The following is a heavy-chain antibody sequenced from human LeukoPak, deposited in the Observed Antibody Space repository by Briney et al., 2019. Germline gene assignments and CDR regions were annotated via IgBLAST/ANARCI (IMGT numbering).Heavy chain of an antibody. D-gene: IGHD3-10*01. J-gene: IGHJ4*02. Sequence: PGGSLRLSCAASGFTFSSYSMNWVRQAPGKGLEWVSSISSSSSYIYYADSVKGRFTISRDNAKNSLYPQMNSLRAEDTAVYYCARPLHSSGGLLWFGGIDYWGQGTLVTVSS. CDR1: GFTFSSYS. V-gene: IGHV3-21*01. CDR3: ARPLHSSGGLLWFGGIDY. CDR2: ISSSSSYI.